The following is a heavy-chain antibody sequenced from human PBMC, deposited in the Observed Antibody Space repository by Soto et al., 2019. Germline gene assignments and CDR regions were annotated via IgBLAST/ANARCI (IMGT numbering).Heavy chain of an antibody. V-gene: IGHV3-49*03. J-gene: IGHJ5*02. CDR2: IRSKAYGGTT. Sequence: GGSLRLSCTASGFTFGDYAMSWFRQAPGKGLEWVGFIRSKAYGGTTEYAASAKGRFTISRDDSKSIAYLQMNSLKTEDTAVYYCTRARGIAAAGSYNWFDPWGQGTLVTVSS. CDR1: GFTFGDYA. CDR3: TRARGIAAAGSYNWFDP. D-gene: IGHD6-13*01.